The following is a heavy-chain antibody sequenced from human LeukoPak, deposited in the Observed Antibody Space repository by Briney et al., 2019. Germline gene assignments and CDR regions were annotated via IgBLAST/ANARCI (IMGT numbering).Heavy chain of an antibody. CDR2: ISAYNGNT. CDR3: ARDEYSSSWYVGYYYYGMDV. Sequence: ASVKVSCKTSGYTFTNYGISWVRQAPGQGLEWMGWISAYNGNTNYAQKLQGRVTMTTDTSTSTAYMELRSLRSDDTAVYYCARDEYSSSWYVGYYYYGMDVWGQGTTVTVSS. J-gene: IGHJ6*02. D-gene: IGHD6-13*01. CDR1: GYTFTNYG. V-gene: IGHV1-18*01.